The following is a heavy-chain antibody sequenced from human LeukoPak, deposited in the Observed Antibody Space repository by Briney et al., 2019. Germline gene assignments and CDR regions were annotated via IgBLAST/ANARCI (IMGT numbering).Heavy chain of an antibody. V-gene: IGHV4-59*08. J-gene: IGHJ4*02. CDR2: IYYSGST. CDR3: ARHAISYDILTGYFPDYFDY. D-gene: IGHD3-9*01. Sequence: SETLSLTCTVSGGSISSYYWSWIRQPPGKGLEWIVYIYYSGSTNYNPSLKSRVTISVDTSKNQFSLKLSSVTAADTAVYYCARHAISYDILTGYFPDYFDYWGQGTLVTVSS. CDR1: GGSISSYY.